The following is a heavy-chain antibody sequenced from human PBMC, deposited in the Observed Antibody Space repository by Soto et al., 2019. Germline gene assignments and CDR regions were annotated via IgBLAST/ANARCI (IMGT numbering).Heavy chain of an antibody. CDR2: ISSSSSTI. CDR3: AREYCSSTGCLNWFDP. Sequence: EVQLVESGGGLVQPGGSLRLSCAASGFTFSSYSMNWVRQAPGKGLEWVSYISSSSSTIYYADSVKGRFTISRDNAKNSLYLQMNSRRAEDTAVYYCAREYCSSTGCLNWFDPWGQGTLVTVSS. V-gene: IGHV3-48*01. J-gene: IGHJ5*02. CDR1: GFTFSSYS. D-gene: IGHD2-2*01.